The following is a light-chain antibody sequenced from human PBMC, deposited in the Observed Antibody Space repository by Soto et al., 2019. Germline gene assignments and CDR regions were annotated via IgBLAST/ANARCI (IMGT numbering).Light chain of an antibody. V-gene: IGKV1-39*01. CDR2: GAS. Sequence: DIQMTQSPSSLSASVGDRVTITCRTSQSVSGFLNWYQLKPGKAPKLLIYGASSLQSGVPSRFSGSRYGTDFTLSISSLQADDFATYYCQQSFTKLLAFGGGTKVDLK. CDR1: QSVSGF. CDR3: QQSFTKLLA. J-gene: IGKJ2*01.